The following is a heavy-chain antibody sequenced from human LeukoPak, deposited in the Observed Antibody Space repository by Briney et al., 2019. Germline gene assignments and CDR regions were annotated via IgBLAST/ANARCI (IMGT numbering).Heavy chain of an antibody. J-gene: IGHJ5*02. Sequence: GGSLRLSCAASGFTFSSYWMSWVRQAPGKGLEWVANIKQDGSEKYYVDSVKGRFTISRDNAKNSLYLQMNSLRAEDTAVYYCASEVVPAADGFRGRYGWFDPWGQGTLVTVSS. CDR2: IKQDGSEK. D-gene: IGHD2-2*01. V-gene: IGHV3-7*01. CDR3: ASEVVPAADGFRGRYGWFDP. CDR1: GFTFSSYW.